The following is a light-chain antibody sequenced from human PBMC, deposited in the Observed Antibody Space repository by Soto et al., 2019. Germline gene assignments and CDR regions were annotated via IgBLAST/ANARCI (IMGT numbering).Light chain of an antibody. J-gene: IGKJ1*01. CDR2: GAS. CDR3: QQYGSSVRT. CDR1: QSVSSSY. Sequence: EIVLTQSPGTLSLSPGERATLSCRASQSVSSSYLAWYQQKPGQAPRLLIYGASSMATGIPDRFSGSGSGTDFTLTISRLEPEDLAVYYCQQYGSSVRTFGQGTKVEIK. V-gene: IGKV3-20*01.